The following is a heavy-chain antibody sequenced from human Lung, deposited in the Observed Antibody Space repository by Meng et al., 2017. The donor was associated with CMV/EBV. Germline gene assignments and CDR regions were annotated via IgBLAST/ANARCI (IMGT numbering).Heavy chain of an antibody. D-gene: IGHD3-10*01. Sequence: RGSXSLXXTASGLTPSRFWMSWVRQAPGKVLEWVANIKQDGTEKFYVDSVKGRFTMSRDNAKNSLYLQMNRLRAEDMAVYYCARVAEIRYYGSGSYNGMDVWGQGXTVTVSS. CDR2: IKQDGTEK. J-gene: IGHJ6*02. CDR3: ARVAEIRYYGSGSYNGMDV. CDR1: GLTPSRFW. V-gene: IGHV3-7*01.